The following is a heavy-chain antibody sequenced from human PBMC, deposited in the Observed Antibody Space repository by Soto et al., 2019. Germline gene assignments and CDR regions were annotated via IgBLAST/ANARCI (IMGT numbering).Heavy chain of an antibody. CDR3: AISRFWWRVPDY. CDR2: INHSGST. V-gene: IGHV4-34*01. D-gene: IGHD2-21*01. CDR1: GGSFSGYY. J-gene: IGHJ4*02. Sequence: PSETLSLTCAVYGGSFSGYYWSWIRQPPGKGLEWIGEINHSGSTNYNPSLKSRVTISVDTSKNQFSLKLSSVTAADTAVYYCAISRFWWRVPDYWGQGTLVTVSS.